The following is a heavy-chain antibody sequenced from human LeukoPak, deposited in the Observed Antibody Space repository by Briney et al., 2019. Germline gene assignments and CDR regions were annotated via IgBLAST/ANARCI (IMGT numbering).Heavy chain of an antibody. CDR3: ARDVEVCRIGACYWTTFDC. J-gene: IGHJ4*02. CDR2: ISRTGGSA. CDR1: GFTFTNYA. Sequence: GGSLRLSCAASGFTFTNYAMTWVRQAPGRGLEWVSTISRTGGSAYYADSVKGRFTISRDTASDTVILQMNSLRAEDTAVYYCARDVEVCRIGACYWTTFDCWGQGTLVTVSS. D-gene: IGHD2-21*02. V-gene: IGHV3-23*01.